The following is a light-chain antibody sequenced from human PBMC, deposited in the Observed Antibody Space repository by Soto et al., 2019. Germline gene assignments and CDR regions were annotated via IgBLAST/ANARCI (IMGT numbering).Light chain of an antibody. Sequence: EIVLTHSPGTLSLSPGERATLSCRARQSVSSSYLAWYQHKPGQAPRLLIYGASSRATGIPDRFSGSGSGTDFTLTISGLEPEDFAVYYCQQYGSSPRTFGQGTKVEIK. CDR2: GAS. V-gene: IGKV3-20*01. CDR3: QQYGSSPRT. CDR1: QSVSSSY. J-gene: IGKJ1*01.